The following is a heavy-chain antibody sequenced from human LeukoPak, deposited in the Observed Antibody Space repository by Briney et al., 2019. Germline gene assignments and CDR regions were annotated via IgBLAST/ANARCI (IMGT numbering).Heavy chain of an antibody. J-gene: IGHJ4*02. CDR3: AKDRNSYDFWSGFFDY. V-gene: IGHV3-30*02. CDR2: IRYDGSPK. D-gene: IGHD3-3*01. Sequence: PGGSLRLSCAASGFTFSAYGMHWVRQAPGKGLEWVAFIRYDGSPKYYADSVKGRFTIYRDNSKNTLYLQMNSLRAEDTAVYYCAKDRNSYDFWSGFFDYWGQGTLVTVSS. CDR1: GFTFSAYG.